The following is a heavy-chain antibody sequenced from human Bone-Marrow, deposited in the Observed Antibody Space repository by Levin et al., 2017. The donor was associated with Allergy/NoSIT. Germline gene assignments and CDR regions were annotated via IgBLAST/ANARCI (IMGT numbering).Heavy chain of an antibody. CDR1: GFTFSDYY. CDR2: ISSSGSTI. D-gene: IGHD6-6*01. CDR3: ARDLSSSSAYYYYGMDV. V-gene: IGHV3-11*01. J-gene: IGHJ6*02. Sequence: GESLKISCAASGFTFSDYYMSWIRQAPGKGLEWVSYISSSGSTIYYADSVKGRFTISRDNAKNSLYLQMNSLRAEDTAVYYCARDLSSSSAYYYYGMDVWGQGTTVTVSS.